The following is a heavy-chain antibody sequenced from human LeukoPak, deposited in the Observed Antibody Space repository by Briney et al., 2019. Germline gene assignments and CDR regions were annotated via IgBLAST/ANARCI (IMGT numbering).Heavy chain of an antibody. V-gene: IGHV4-38-2*02. CDR3: ARAYFSSWYMNWFDP. Sequence: SETLSLTCTVSGYSISSGYYWGWIRPPPGKGLEWIGSIYPSGSTYYYPSLKSRVTISLDTSKNQFSLKLSSVTAADTAVYYCARAYFSSWYMNWFDPWGQGTLVTVSS. CDR2: IYPSGST. J-gene: IGHJ5*02. CDR1: GYSISSGYY. D-gene: IGHD6-13*01.